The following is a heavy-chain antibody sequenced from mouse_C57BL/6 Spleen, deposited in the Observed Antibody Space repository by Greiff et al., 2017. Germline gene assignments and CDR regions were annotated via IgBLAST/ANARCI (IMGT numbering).Heavy chain of an antibody. CDR2: IDPEPGGT. Sequence: QVHVKQSGAELVRPGASVTLSCTASGYTFTDYEMHWVKQTPVHGLEWIGAIDPEPGGTAYNQKFKGKAILTADKSSSTAYMELRSLTSEDSAVYYCTRSNFYAMDYWGQGTSVTVSS. V-gene: IGHV1-15*01. CDR3: TRSNFYAMDY. J-gene: IGHJ4*01. CDR1: GYTFTDYE.